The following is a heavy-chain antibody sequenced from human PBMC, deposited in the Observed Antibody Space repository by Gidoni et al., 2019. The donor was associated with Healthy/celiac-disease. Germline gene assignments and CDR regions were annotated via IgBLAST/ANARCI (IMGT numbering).Heavy chain of an antibody. V-gene: IGHV4-39*01. CDR2: IYYSGST. CDR3: ARHKRLDPQRGWFDP. D-gene: IGHD6-19*01. CDR1: GGSISRSSYY. J-gene: IGHJ5*02. Sequence: QLQLQESGPGLVKPSETLSLTCTVSGGSISRSSYYWGWIRQPPGKGLEWIGSIYYSGSTYYNPSLKSRVTISVDTSKNQFSLKLSSVTAADTAVYYCARHKRLDPQRGWFDPWGQGTLVTVSS.